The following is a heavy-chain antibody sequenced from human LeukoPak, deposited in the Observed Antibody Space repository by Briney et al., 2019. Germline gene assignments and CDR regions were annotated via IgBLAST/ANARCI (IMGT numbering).Heavy chain of an antibody. V-gene: IGHV4-38-2*02. CDR1: GYSISSGYY. D-gene: IGHD5-24*01. Sequence: SETLSLTCTLSGYSISSGYYWGWIRQPPGKGMEWLGTVYHSGSTYYNPSLNGRVAISVDTSKNQFSLKLSSVTAADTAVYYCARDMGDGYYPVDYWGQGTLVTVSS. CDR3: ARDMGDGYYPVDY. J-gene: IGHJ4*02. CDR2: VYHSGST.